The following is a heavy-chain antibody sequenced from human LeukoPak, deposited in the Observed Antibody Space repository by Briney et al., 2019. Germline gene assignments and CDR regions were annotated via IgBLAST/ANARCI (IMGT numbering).Heavy chain of an antibody. CDR2: IYHSGST. D-gene: IGHD3-22*01. J-gene: IGHJ4*02. Sequence: PSESLSLICAVSGYSISSGYYWAWIRQPPGKGLEWFGSIYHSGSTYYNPSLKSRVTITVDTSKNHFPLKLSSSSAEDNAVYYYERGPDSSGYQYFFYYWGQGTLVPVSS. CDR1: GYSISSGYY. V-gene: IGHV4-38-2*01. CDR3: ERGPDSSGYQYFFYY.